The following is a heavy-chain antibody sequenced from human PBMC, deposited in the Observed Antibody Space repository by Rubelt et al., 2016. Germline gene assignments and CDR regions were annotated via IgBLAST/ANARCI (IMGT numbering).Heavy chain of an antibody. J-gene: IGHJ4*02. D-gene: IGHD6-13*01. CDR3: ARRSSSLAY. V-gene: IGHV3-11*01. Sequence: GKGLAWVSYISSSGSTIYYADSVKGRFTISRDNAKNTLYLQMNSLRAEDTAVYYCARRSSSLAYWGQGTLVTVSS. CDR2: ISSSGSTI.